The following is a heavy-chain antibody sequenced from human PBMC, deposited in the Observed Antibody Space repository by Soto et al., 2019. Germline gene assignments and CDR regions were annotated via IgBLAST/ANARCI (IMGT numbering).Heavy chain of an antibody. CDR3: VRGDGYDYDSWFDP. D-gene: IGHD3-22*01. CDR1: GYTFTSYD. Sequence: ASAKVSCKPSGYTFTSYDINWVRQATGPGLEWMGKRYATSDNTRYAQTFKGRISMTRNTTISTVYMEMRSLRSEDTAVSYCVRGDGYDYDSWFDPWGDGTQLTVSS. CDR2: RYATSDNT. J-gene: IGHJ5*02. V-gene: IGHV1-8*01.